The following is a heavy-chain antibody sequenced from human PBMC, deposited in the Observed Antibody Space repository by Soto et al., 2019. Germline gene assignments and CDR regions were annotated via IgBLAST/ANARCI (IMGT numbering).Heavy chain of an antibody. D-gene: IGHD3-22*01. CDR3: ARPLRDRNYYYGMAV. J-gene: IGHJ6*02. CDR1: GGTFSKYA. V-gene: IGHV1-69*13. CDR2: TIPMFGTP. Sequence: SVKVSCKASGGTFSKYAFSWVRQAPGQGLEWLGGTIPMFGTPNYAQKFQGRVAISADESTATVYMELSSLRSEDTAVYFCARPLRDRNYYYGMAVWGQGTTVTVS.